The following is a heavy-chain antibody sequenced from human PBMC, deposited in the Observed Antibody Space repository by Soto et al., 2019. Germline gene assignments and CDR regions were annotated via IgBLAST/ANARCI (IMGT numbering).Heavy chain of an antibody. D-gene: IGHD3-3*01. CDR3: ARGGDYDFWSGKGGGHFDY. J-gene: IGHJ4*02. CDR2: INHSGST. CDR1: GGSFSGYY. V-gene: IGHV4-34*01. Sequence: QVQLQQWGAGLLKPSETLSLTCAVYGGSFSGYYWSWIRQPPGKGLEWIGEINHSGSTNYNPSLKSRVTISVDTSKNQFSLKLSSVTAADTAVYYCARGGDYDFWSGKGGGHFDYWGQGTLVTVSS.